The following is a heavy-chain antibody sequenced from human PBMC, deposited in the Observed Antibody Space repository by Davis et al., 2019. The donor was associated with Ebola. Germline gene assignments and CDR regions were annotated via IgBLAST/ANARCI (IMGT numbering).Heavy chain of an antibody. CDR3: AKDIGGIHYYYGMDV. CDR2: IHWNSGSI. D-gene: IGHD3-16*01. CDR1: GFTFSSYG. J-gene: IGHJ6*02. V-gene: IGHV3-9*01. Sequence: SLKISCAASGFTFSSYGMNWVRQAPGKGLEWVSGIHWNSGSIGYADSVKGRFTISRDNAKNSLYLQMNSLRAEDTALYYCAKDIGGIHYYYGMDVWGQRTTVTVSS.